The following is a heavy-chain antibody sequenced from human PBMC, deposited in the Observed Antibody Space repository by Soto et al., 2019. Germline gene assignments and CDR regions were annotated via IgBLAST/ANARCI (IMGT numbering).Heavy chain of an antibody. Sequence: GGSLRLSCAASGFTFSSYAMSWVRQAPGKGLEWVSDISSSSSTIYYADSVKGRFTISRDNAKNSLYLQMNSLRAEDTAVYYCAREGVVVVVATTYNWFDPWGQGTLVTVSS. CDR1: GFTFSSYA. J-gene: IGHJ5*02. CDR2: ISSSSSTI. V-gene: IGHV3-48*01. CDR3: AREGVVVVVATTYNWFDP. D-gene: IGHD2-15*01.